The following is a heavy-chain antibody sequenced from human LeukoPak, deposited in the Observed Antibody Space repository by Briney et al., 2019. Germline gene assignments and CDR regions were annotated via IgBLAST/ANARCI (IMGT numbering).Heavy chain of an antibody. CDR2: ISGSGRT. CDR3: AKDPLLRGLTYDY. D-gene: IGHD3-10*01. Sequence: GGSLRLSCAASGFTFRSCAMTWVRQAPGKGLEWVSAISGSGRTYYSDCVKGRFTISRDNSKNTLYLQMNSLRAEDTAVYYCAKDPLLRGLTYDYWGQGTLVTVSS. CDR1: GFTFRSCA. J-gene: IGHJ4*02. V-gene: IGHV3-23*01.